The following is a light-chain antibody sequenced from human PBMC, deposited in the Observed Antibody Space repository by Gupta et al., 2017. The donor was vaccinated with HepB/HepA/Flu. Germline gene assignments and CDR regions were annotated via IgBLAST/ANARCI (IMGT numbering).Light chain of an antibody. J-gene: IGLJ2*01. Sequence: QSVLTQPPSVSAAPGHKVTISCSGSTSNIGNNYVSWYQKFPGKALKLLIYGNNKRPSGTPDRFSGSKSGTSATLDITGLQTGDEAEYYCGTWDYDLSVVFGGGTKLSVL. CDR3: GTWDYDLSVV. V-gene: IGLV1-51*01. CDR2: GNN. CDR1: TSNIGNNY.